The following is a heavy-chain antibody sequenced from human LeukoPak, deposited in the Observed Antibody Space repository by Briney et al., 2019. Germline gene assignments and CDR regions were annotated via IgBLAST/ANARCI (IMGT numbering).Heavy chain of an antibody. CDR2: ISGSGGST. CDR3: AKDRSITMVRGVSGFDY. J-gene: IGHJ4*02. Sequence: SGGSLRLSCAASGFTFSSYAMSWVRQAPGKGLEWVSAISGSGGSTYYADSVKGRFTISRDNSKNTLYLQMNSLRAEDTAVYYCAKDRSITMVRGVSGFDYWGQGTLVTVSS. CDR1: GFTFSSYA. D-gene: IGHD3-10*01. V-gene: IGHV3-23*01.